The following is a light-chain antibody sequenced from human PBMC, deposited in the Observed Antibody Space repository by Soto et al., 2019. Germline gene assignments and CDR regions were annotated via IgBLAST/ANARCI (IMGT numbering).Light chain of an antibody. V-gene: IGKV3-15*01. CDR2: GAS. CDR1: QSVNNK. Sequence: EIVLTQSPATLSVSPGESAALSCRASQSVNNKLAWYQQKPGQSPRLLIYGASTRATGIPARFSGSGSGTEFTLNVSSLQSEDFAVYYCQQYNKWPMTFGQGTRLDIK. J-gene: IGKJ5*01. CDR3: QQYNKWPMT.